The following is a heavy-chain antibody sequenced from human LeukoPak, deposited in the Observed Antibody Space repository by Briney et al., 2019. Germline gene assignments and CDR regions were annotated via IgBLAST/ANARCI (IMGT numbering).Heavy chain of an antibody. J-gene: IGHJ4*02. CDR3: ARLVAVAGTGIDY. Sequence: PGGSLRLSCAASGFTFISYWLTWVRQAPGKRLEWLGSISQSGTTYDNPSLKSRVTISVDTSKNQFSLKLSSVTAADTAVYYCARLVAVAGTGIDYWGQGTLVTVSS. CDR2: ISQSGTT. D-gene: IGHD6-19*01. CDR1: GFTFISYW. V-gene: IGHV4-34*01.